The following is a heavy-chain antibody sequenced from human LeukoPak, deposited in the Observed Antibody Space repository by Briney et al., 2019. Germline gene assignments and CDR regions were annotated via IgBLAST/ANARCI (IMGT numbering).Heavy chain of an antibody. CDR1: GFTFGSYS. D-gene: IGHD6-19*01. CDR2: IRYDGSNK. V-gene: IGHV3-30*02. Sequence: GGSLRLSCAASGFTFGSYSMNWVRQAPGKGLEWVAFIRYDGSNKYYADSVKGRFTISRDTSKNTLYLQMNSLRAEDTAVYYCARVSWLFLFAFDIWGQGTMVTVSS. CDR3: ARVSWLFLFAFDI. J-gene: IGHJ3*02.